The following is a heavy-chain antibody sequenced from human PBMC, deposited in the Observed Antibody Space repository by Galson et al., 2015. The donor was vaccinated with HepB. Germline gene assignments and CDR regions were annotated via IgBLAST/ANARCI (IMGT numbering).Heavy chain of an antibody. J-gene: IGHJ6*03. CDR3: ARRVVVVGPFDYYYYMDV. D-gene: IGHD2-2*01. CDR2: TYYRSKFYN. V-gene: IGHV6-1*01. Sequence: CAISGDSVSSNTAAWNWIRQSPSRGLEWLGRTYYRSKFYNDYAVSVKSRITINPDTSKNQFSLQLSSVTAADTAVYYCARRVVVVGPFDYYYYMDVWGKGTTVTASS. CDR1: GDSVSSNTAA.